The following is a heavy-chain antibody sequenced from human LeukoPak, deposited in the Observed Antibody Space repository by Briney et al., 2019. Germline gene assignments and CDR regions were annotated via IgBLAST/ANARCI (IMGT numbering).Heavy chain of an antibody. J-gene: IGHJ3*02. Sequence: PSETLSLTCTVSGGSISNYYWSWIRQPPGKGLEWIGYIYHSGSTSYNPSLKSRVTISVDTSKNQFSLKLSSVTAADTAVYYCAKSYGYGLVDIWGQGTMVTVSS. CDR1: GGSISNYY. CDR2: IYHSGST. V-gene: IGHV4-59*01. CDR3: AKSYGYGLVDI. D-gene: IGHD5-18*01.